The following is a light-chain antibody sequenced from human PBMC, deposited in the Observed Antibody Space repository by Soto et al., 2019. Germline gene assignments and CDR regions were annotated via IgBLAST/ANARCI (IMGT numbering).Light chain of an antibody. CDR3: SSYTSSSTRV. CDR2: EVS. V-gene: IGLV2-14*01. J-gene: IGLJ1*01. CDR1: SSDVGGYNY. Sequence: QSVLTQPASVSGSPGQSITISCTGTSSDVGGYNYVSWYQQHPGKAPKLMIYEVSNRPSGVSNGFSGSKSGNTASLTISGPQAEEEADYYCSSYTSSSTRVFGTGTKVTVL.